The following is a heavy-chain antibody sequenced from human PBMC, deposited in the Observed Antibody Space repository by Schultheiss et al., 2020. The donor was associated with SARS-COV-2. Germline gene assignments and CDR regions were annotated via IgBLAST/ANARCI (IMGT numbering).Heavy chain of an antibody. V-gene: IGHV3-30*04. CDR3: SRADTLYSSGWYNY. CDR2: ISYDESKK. Sequence: GESLKISCAASGFTFSSYATHWVRQAPGKGLEWVAVISYDESKKNYADSVKGRFTISRDNTKNTLYLQMNSLRAEETAVYYCSRADTLYSSGWYNYLGQGTLVNVSS. CDR1: GFTFSSYA. J-gene: IGHJ4*02. D-gene: IGHD6-19*01.